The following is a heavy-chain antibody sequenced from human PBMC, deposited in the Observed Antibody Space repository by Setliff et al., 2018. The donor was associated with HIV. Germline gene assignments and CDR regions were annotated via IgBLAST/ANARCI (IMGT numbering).Heavy chain of an antibody. Sequence: GGSLRLSCAASGFTFSAYRMNWVRQAPGKGLEWLSYISSSGSTICYADSVKGRFTISRDNAKDSLYLQMNSLRAEDTAVYYCARDGLEGDMAGRQRTYAFGYWGQGTLVTVSS. J-gene: IGHJ4*02. CDR3: ARDGLEGDMAGRQRTYAFGY. V-gene: IGHV3-48*01. CDR2: ISSSGSTI. D-gene: IGHD2-15*01. CDR1: GFTFSAYR.